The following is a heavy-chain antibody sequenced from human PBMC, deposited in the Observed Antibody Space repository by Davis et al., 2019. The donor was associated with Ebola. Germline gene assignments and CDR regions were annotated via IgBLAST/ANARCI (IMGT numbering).Heavy chain of an antibody. CDR2: IRSEATSQ. J-gene: IGHJ4*02. D-gene: IGHD6-6*01. V-gene: IGHV3-30*02. Sequence: GGSLRLSCEASGFTFSRYGMHWVRQAPGKGLEWVAFIRSEATSQDYGKSVQGRFTISRDNSKNTLYLQMGRLRSDDTAMYYCVRDFFEFSSSSFSDSWGQGTLVTVSS. CDR3: VRDFFEFSSSSFSDS. CDR1: GFTFSRYG.